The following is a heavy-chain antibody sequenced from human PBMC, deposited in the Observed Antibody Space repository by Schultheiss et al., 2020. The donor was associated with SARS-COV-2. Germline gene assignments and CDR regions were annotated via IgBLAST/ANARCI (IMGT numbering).Heavy chain of an antibody. CDR2: IYTSGST. CDR1: GGSISSGDYY. V-gene: IGHV4-61*02. J-gene: IGHJ5*02. CDR3: ARHWGAMVRGVLQDWFDP. D-gene: IGHD3-10*01. Sequence: SETLSLTCTVSGGSISSGDYYWSWIRQPPGKGLEWIGRIYTSGSTKYNPSLKSRVTISVDTSKNQFSLKLSSVTAADTATYYCARHWGAMVRGVLQDWFDPWGQGTLVTVSS.